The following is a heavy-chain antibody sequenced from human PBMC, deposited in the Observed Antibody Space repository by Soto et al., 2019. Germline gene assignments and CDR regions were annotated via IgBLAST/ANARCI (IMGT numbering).Heavy chain of an antibody. Sequence: SETLSLTCTVSGGSISSYYWSWIRQPPGKGLEWIGYIYYSGSTNYNPSLKSRVTISVDTSKNQFSLKLSSVTAADTAVYYCARQNRDFWSGYYWFDPWGQGTLVTVSS. V-gene: IGHV4-59*08. D-gene: IGHD3-3*01. J-gene: IGHJ5*02. CDR3: ARQNRDFWSGYYWFDP. CDR1: GGSISSYY. CDR2: IYYSGST.